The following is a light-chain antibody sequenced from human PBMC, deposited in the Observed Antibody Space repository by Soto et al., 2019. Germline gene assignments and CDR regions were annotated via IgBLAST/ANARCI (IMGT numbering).Light chain of an antibody. V-gene: IGKV3-20*01. CDR3: QQYGTTRIT. Sequence: EIVFTQSPGTLSLSPGERATLSCRASQSVSNSYLAWYQQKPGQAPRLLMYGASNRATGIPDRFSGSGSETDFTLTISRLEPEDLAVYYCQQYGTTRITFGQGTRLEIK. CDR2: GAS. CDR1: QSVSNSY. J-gene: IGKJ5*01.